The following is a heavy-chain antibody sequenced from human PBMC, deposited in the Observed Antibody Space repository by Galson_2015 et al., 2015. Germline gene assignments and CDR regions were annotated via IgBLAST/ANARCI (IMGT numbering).Heavy chain of an antibody. Sequence: SLRLSCAASGFTFSGSAMHWVRQASGKGLEWVGRIRSKANSYATAYAASVKGRFTISRDDSKNTAYLQMNSLKTEDTAVYYCTRFGVGNWNPPAYYGMDVWGQGTTVTVSS. V-gene: IGHV3-73*01. CDR1: GFTFSGSA. CDR3: TRFGVGNWNPPAYYGMDV. J-gene: IGHJ6*02. D-gene: IGHD1-20*01. CDR2: IRSKANSYAT.